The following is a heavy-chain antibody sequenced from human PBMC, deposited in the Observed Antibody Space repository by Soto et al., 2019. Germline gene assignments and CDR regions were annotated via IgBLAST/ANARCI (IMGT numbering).Heavy chain of an antibody. Sequence: PGGSLRLSCAASGFTFSSYGMHWVRQAPGKGLEWVAVIWYDGSNKYYADSVKGRFTISRDNSKNTLYLQMNSLRAEDTAVCCCARADSSGWYEPGYWGQGTLVTVSS. CDR2: IWYDGSNK. D-gene: IGHD6-19*01. J-gene: IGHJ4*02. CDR1: GFTFSSYG. CDR3: ARADSSGWYEPGY. V-gene: IGHV3-33*01.